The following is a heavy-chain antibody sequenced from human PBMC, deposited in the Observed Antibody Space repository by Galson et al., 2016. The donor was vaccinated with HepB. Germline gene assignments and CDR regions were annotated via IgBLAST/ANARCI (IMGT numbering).Heavy chain of an antibody. CDR1: GFIFSNYG. CDR3: ARDALKESGSPRHFNYYSGMDV. V-gene: IGHV3-33*01. D-gene: IGHD1-26*01. Sequence: SLRLSCAASGFIFSNYGMHWVRQAPGKGLEWVAVIWYDGSNKYYADSVKGRFTISRDNSKNTLYLQMNSLRAKDTAVYYCARDALKESGSPRHFNYYSGMDVGGQGTTVTVS. J-gene: IGHJ6*02. CDR2: IWYDGSNK.